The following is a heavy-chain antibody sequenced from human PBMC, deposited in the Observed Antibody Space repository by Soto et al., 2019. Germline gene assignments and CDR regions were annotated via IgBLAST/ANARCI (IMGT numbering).Heavy chain of an antibody. J-gene: IGHJ4*02. Sequence: EVQLVESGGGLVQPGGSLRLSCAASGFTFSSYWMHWVRQAPGKGLVWVSRISSDGSTTTYADSVKGRFAVSRDNAKNTLYLQMNSLRAEDTAVYYCARVENCGGGNCYSYFDDWGQGTLVTVSS. CDR2: ISSDGSTT. CDR1: GFTFSSYW. D-gene: IGHD2-15*01. CDR3: ARVENCGGGNCYSYFDD. V-gene: IGHV3-74*01.